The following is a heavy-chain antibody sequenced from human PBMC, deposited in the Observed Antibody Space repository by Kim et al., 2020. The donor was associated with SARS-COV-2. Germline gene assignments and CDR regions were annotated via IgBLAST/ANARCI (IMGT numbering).Heavy chain of an antibody. Sequence: GGSLRLSCVTSGFSLKHTGIYWVRQAPGKGLEWISYVSEDESHNSYADSVKGRFTVSRDDGKNSVFLQMNSLRDEDTALYYCARRMALSVMDYWGQGTLVTVSS. CDR1: GFSLKHTG. V-gene: IGHV3-48*02. J-gene: IGHJ4*02. D-gene: IGHD2-8*01. CDR3: ARRMALSVMDY. CDR2: VSEDESHN.